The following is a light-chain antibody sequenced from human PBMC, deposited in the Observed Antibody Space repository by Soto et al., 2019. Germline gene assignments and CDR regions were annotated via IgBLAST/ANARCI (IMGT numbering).Light chain of an antibody. Sequence: QSALAQPASVSGSPGQSITISCTGTSNDIGLYNYVSWYQQHPGKAPKLIIYVVSSRPSGISNRFSASKSGNTASLTISGLQAEDEADYYCASYARGSTLVVFGGGTKLTVL. CDR3: ASYARGSTLVV. CDR2: VVS. V-gene: IGLV2-14*01. J-gene: IGLJ2*01. CDR1: SNDIGLYNY.